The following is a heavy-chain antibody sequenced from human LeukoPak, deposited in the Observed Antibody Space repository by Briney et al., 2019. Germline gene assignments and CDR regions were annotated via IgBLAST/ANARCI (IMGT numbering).Heavy chain of an antibody. V-gene: IGHV3-11*01. CDR3: TRVLRYCSGGNCYSGGLGYMDV. Sequence: GGSLRLSCAASGFTFSDYNMRWIRQAPGKGLEWVSSISRSGSTKYYADSVKGRFTISRDNAKNSLFLQMNSLRAEDTAVYYCTRVLRYCSGGNCYSGGLGYMDVWGKGTTVTISS. CDR2: ISRSGSTK. J-gene: IGHJ6*03. D-gene: IGHD2-15*01. CDR1: GFTFSDYN.